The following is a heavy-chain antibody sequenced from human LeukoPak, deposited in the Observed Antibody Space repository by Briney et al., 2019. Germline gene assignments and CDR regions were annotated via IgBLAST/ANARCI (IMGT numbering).Heavy chain of an antibody. CDR2: ISSSSSYI. V-gene: IGHV3-21*01. Sequence: GGSLRLSCAASAFTFRSYSMNWVRQAPGKGLEWVSSISSSSSYIYYADSVKGRFTISRDNAKNSLYLQMNSLRAEDTAVYYCARGEWQQLVRYWFDPWGQGTLVTVSS. CDR3: ARGEWQQLVRYWFDP. J-gene: IGHJ5*02. D-gene: IGHD6-13*01. CDR1: AFTFRSYS.